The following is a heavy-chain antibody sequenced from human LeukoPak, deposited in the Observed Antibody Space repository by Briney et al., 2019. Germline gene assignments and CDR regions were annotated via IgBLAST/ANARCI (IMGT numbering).Heavy chain of an antibody. V-gene: IGHV4-61*02. Sequence: SETLSLTCTVSGGSISSGSYYWSWIRQPAGKGLEWIGRIYTSGSTNYNPSLKSRVTISVDTSKNQFSLRLSSVTAADTAVYYCAREVAYCGGDCYSDYWGQGTLVTVSS. CDR2: IYTSGST. CDR3: AREVAYCGGDCYSDY. J-gene: IGHJ4*02. CDR1: GGSISSGSYY. D-gene: IGHD2-21*02.